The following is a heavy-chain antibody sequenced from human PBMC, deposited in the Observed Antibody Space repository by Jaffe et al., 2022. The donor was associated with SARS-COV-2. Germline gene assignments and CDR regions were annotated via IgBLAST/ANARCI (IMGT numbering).Heavy chain of an antibody. J-gene: IGHJ6*02. V-gene: IGHV3-23*01. CDR3: ASCSSPQIRCNYYYGMDV. Sequence: EVQLLESGGGLVQPGGSLRLSCAASGFTFSSYAMSWVRQAPGKGLEWVSAISGSGGSTYYADSVKGRFTISRDNSKNTLYLQMNSLRAEDTAVYYCASCSSPQIRCNYYYGMDVWGQGTTVTVSS. D-gene: IGHD2-21*01. CDR2: ISGSGGST. CDR1: GFTFSSYA.